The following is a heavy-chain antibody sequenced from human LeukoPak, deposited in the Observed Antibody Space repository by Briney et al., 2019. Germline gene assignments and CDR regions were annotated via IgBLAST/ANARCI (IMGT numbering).Heavy chain of an antibody. CDR3: ARDLVTVTKGFDT. Sequence: PSETLSLTCAVSDDSFSSHYWTWIRQPPGKGLEWIGYISYIGSTNYNPSLKSRVTISIDTSKNQFSLKLSSVTAADTAVYYCARDLVTVTKGFDTWGQGTMVSVSS. D-gene: IGHD4-17*01. J-gene: IGHJ3*02. V-gene: IGHV4-59*11. CDR2: ISYIGST. CDR1: DDSFSSHY.